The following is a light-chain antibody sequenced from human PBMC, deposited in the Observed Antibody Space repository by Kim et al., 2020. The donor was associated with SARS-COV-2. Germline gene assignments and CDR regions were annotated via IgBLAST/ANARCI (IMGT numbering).Light chain of an antibody. J-gene: IGKJ4*01. CDR3: QQYDDWVS. CDR1: QSVCRH. V-gene: IGKV3-15*01. CDR2: GAS. Sequence: SVSPGERGTLSCRASQSVCRHLAWYQQKPGQAPRLLIYGASTRATGIPVRFSGSGSGTEFTLTISSLQSEDFAVYSCQQYDDWVSFGGGTKVDIK.